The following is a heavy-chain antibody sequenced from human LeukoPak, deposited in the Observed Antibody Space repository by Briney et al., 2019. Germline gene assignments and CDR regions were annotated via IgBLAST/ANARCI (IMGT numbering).Heavy chain of an antibody. CDR1: GFTFSSYW. V-gene: IGHV3-74*01. Sequence: GGSLRLSCAASGFTFSSYWMHWVRQAPGKGLVWVSRINSDGSRTSYADSVTGRFTISRDNAKNTLYLQMNSLRAEDTAVYYCARDRGRYYMDVWGKGTTVTISS. CDR2: INSDGSRT. J-gene: IGHJ6*03. CDR3: ARDRGRYYMDV. D-gene: IGHD6-25*01.